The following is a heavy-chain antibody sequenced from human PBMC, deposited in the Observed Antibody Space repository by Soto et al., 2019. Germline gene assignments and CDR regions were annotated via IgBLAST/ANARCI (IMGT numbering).Heavy chain of an antibody. D-gene: IGHD3-3*02. CDR2: IYTSGST. CDR1: GGSISSYY. CDR3: ARVRAEGWALADWVRYYFDY. Sequence: PSETLSLTCTVSGGSISSYYWSWIRQPAGTGLEWIGRIYTSGSTNYNPSLKSRVTMSVDTSKNQFSLKLSSVTAADTAVYYCARVRAEGWALADWVRYYFDYWGQGTLVTVS. V-gene: IGHV4-4*07. J-gene: IGHJ4*02.